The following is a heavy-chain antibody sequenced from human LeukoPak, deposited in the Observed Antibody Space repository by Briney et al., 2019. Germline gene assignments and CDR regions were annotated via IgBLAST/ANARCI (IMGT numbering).Heavy chain of an antibody. CDR2: IGSDFNT. D-gene: IGHD6-19*01. J-gene: IGHJ4*02. V-gene: IGHV3-23*01. Sequence: GGSLRLSCAAPGFSFSGNAMAWVRQAPGTGLEWVSAIGSDFNTHYADSVKGRFTISRDNSKNTLYLQMSSLGVEDTAVYYCAKDILQWTFDSWGRGILVTVSS. CDR1: GFSFSGNA. CDR3: AKDILQWTFDS.